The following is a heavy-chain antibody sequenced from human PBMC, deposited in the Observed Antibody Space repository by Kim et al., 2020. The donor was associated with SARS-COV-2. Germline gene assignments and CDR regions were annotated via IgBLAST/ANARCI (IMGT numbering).Heavy chain of an antibody. D-gene: IGHD1-20*01. CDR3: ARATRYNWSGKSVLFDI. CDR1: GGSISSYY. CDR2: IYYSGST. V-gene: IGHV4-59*13. J-gene: IGHJ3*02. Sequence: SETLSLTCTVSGGSISSYYWSWIRQPPGKGLEWIGYIYYSGSTNYNPSLKSRVTISVDTSKNQFPLKLSSVTAADTAVYYCARATRYNWSGKSVLFDIWGQGTMVTVSS.